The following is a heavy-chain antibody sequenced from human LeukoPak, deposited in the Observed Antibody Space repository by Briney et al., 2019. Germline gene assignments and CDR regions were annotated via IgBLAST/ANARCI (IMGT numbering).Heavy chain of an antibody. V-gene: IGHV1-2*02. D-gene: IGHD2-2*01. CDR2: INPNSGGT. CDR3: ARGFRSSTSSDAFDI. Sequence: GASVKVFCKASGYTFTGYYMHWVRQAPGQGLEWMGWINPNSGGTNYAQKFQGRVTMTRDTSISTAYMELSRLRSDDTAVYYCARGFRSSTSSDAFDIWGQGTMVTVSS. J-gene: IGHJ3*02. CDR1: GYTFTGYY.